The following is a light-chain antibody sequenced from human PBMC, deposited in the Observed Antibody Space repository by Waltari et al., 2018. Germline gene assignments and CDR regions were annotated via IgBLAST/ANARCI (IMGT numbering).Light chain of an antibody. CDR2: KVS. J-gene: IGKJ4*01. CDR3: TQGTHWPCT. Sequence: DVVVTQSPVSLLVTLGQPASISCRSSQSLVNRDGNTYLAWFQQRPGQSPRRLIYKVSNRAAGVPDRSSGSGSGTDFTLKISRVEAEDAGVYYCTQGTHWPCTFGGGTKVEIK. CDR1: QSLVNRDGNTY. V-gene: IGKV2-30*01.